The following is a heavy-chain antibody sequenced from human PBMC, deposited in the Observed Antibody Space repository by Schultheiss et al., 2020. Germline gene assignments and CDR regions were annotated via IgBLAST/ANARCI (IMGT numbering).Heavy chain of an antibody. CDR3: ARDWYYYGSGSYYNWGGTGYYYYYGMDV. Sequence: ASVKVSCRASGYTFTCYYMHWVRQAPGQGLEWMGWINPNSGGTNYAQKFQGRVTMTRDMSTSTAYMELSSLRSEDTAVYYCARDWYYYGSGSYYNWGGTGYYYYYGMDVWGKGTTVNVSS. CDR2: INPNSGGT. CDR1: GYTFTCYY. J-gene: IGHJ6*04. V-gene: IGHV1-2*02. D-gene: IGHD3-10*01.